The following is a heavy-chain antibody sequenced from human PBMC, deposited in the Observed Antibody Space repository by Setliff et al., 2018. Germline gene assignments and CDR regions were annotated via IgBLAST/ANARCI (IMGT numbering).Heavy chain of an antibody. Sequence: AASVKVSCKASGYTFTGYYMHWVRQMPGKGLEWMGIVYPSDSSTRYNPSFQGLITISADKSTSTAYLQWSSLKASDTAMYYCANPSGRYSKPFDVWGQGTMVTVSS. CDR3: ANPSGRYSKPFDV. J-gene: IGHJ3*01. CDR2: VYPSDSST. D-gene: IGHD1-26*01. CDR1: GYTFTGYY. V-gene: IGHV5-51*01.